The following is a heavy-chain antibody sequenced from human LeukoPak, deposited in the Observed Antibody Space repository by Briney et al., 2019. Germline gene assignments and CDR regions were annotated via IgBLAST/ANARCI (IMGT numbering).Heavy chain of an antibody. D-gene: IGHD4-11*01. CDR3: ARMMGATTVTTPAVDY. J-gene: IGHJ4*02. CDR2: IIPILGIA. V-gene: IGHV1-69*04. CDR1: GGTFSSYA. Sequence: ASVKVSCKASGGTFSSYAISWVRQAPGQGLEWMGRIIPILGIANYAQKFQGRVTITAGKSTSTAYMELSSLRSEDTAVYYCARMMGATTVTTPAVDYWGQGTLVTVSS.